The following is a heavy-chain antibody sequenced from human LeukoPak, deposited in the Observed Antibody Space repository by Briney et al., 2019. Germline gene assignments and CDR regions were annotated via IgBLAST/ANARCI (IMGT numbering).Heavy chain of an antibody. CDR1: GFTFDDYA. V-gene: IGHV3-9*01. CDR2: ISRNSGSI. CDR3: AKDGGGYDSGSALGLGGYYYGMDV. J-gene: IGHJ6*02. Sequence: GRSLRLSCAASGFTFDDYAMHWVRQAPGKGLEWVSGISRNSGSIGYADSVKGRFTISRDNAKNSLYLQMNSLRAEDTALYYCAKDGGGYDSGSALGLGGYYYGMDVWGQGTTVTVSS. D-gene: IGHD5-12*01.